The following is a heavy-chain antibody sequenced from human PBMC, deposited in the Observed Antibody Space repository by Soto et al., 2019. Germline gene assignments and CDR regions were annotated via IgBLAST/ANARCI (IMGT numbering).Heavy chain of an antibody. CDR3: ARARPTSGPAYGLDI. D-gene: IGHD4-17*01. CDR2: IGSTGSVT. CDR1: GFTFSGYS. J-gene: IGHJ3*02. V-gene: IGHV3-48*04. Sequence: EVQLVESGGGLVQPGGSLRLSCSVSGFTFSGYSFNWVLQAPGRGLECVSFIGSTGSVTHYADSVMGRFTISRDNARNSLYLQLDSLRADDTAVYRCARARPTSGPAYGLDIWGQGTVVTVSS.